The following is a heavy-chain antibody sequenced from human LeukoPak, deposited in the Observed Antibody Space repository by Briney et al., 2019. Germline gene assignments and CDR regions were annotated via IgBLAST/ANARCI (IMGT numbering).Heavy chain of an antibody. D-gene: IGHD6-13*01. Sequence: SVKVSCKASGGTFSSYAISWVRQAPGQGLEWMGRIIPILGIANYAQKFQGRVTITADKSTSTAYMELSSLRSEDTAVYYCARDIRSRAAAGTGGGGSFDYWGQGTLVTVSS. CDR2: IIPILGIA. CDR1: GGTFSSYA. CDR3: ARDIRSRAAAGTGGGGSFDY. V-gene: IGHV1-69*04. J-gene: IGHJ4*02.